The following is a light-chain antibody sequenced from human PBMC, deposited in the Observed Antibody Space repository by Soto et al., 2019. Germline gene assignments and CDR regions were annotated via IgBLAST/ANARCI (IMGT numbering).Light chain of an antibody. CDR2: DAS. J-gene: IGKJ1*01. CDR1: QSLNSL. Sequence: DIQMTQSPSTLSASVGDRVTITCRASQSLNSLLAWYQQKPGRAPKLLIYDASTLESGVPSRFSGSGSGTESTLTISSLQTDDFATYYCQQYNSYSSWTFGQGTKVDIK. CDR3: QQYNSYSSWT. V-gene: IGKV1-5*01.